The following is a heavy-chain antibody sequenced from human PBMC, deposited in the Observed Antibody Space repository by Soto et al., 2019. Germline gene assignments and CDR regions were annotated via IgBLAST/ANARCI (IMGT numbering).Heavy chain of an antibody. Sequence: SETLSLTCTVSGDSISSGDYLWSWIRQPPGKGLEWIGHIYYSGTTYSNPSLKSRLTMSVDTSKNQFSLKLSSVTAADTAVYYCVRFYGNAFDIWGPGTLVT. D-gene: IGHD3-10*01. CDR3: VRFYGNAFDI. J-gene: IGHJ3*02. CDR1: GDSISSGDYL. V-gene: IGHV4-30-4*01. CDR2: IYYSGTT.